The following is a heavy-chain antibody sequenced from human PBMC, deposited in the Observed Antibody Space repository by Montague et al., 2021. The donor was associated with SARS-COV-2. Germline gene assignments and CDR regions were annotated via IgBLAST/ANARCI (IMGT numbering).Heavy chain of an antibody. D-gene: IGHD2-2*01. V-gene: IGHV4-61*01. J-gene: IGHJ4*02. Sequence: SETLSLTCTVSGGSVSSATGYWSWIRQPPGKGLVWIGYIHYSGTTSYKSSLKSRVSLSLDTSKNQFSLNLTSVTAADTAVYHCVREFWNCSRGACLGNFDSGGQGTLVTVSS. CDR3: VREFWNCSRGACLGNFDS. CDR1: GGSVSSATGY. CDR2: IHYSGTT.